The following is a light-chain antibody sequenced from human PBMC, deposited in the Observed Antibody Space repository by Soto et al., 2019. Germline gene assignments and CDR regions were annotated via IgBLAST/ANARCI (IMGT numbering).Light chain of an antibody. CDR3: LQDYNYPWT. V-gene: IGKV1-6*01. Sequence: AIQMTQSPSSLSASVGDRVTMTCRASQGIGNDLGWYQEKPGKAPNLLIYAASNLQSGVPSRFSGSGSGTDFTLTISSLQPEDFATYYCLQDYNYPWTFGQGTKVEIK. J-gene: IGKJ1*01. CDR1: QGIGND. CDR2: AAS.